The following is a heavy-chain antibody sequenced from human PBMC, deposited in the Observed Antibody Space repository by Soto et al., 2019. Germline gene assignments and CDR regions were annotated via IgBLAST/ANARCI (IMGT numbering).Heavy chain of an antibody. D-gene: IGHD2-15*01. CDR3: ARDSWGFDC. Sequence: QVELVESGGGVVQPGTSLRLSCAASGFIFWNYAMHWVRQAPGKGLEWVADISYDERNIHYSDSVKGRFTVSRDNSKNTLFLQMNNLRPEDTAVYFCARDSWGFDCWGQGTLVTVSS. J-gene: IGHJ4*02. V-gene: IGHV3-30*04. CDR2: ISYDERNI. CDR1: GFIFWNYA.